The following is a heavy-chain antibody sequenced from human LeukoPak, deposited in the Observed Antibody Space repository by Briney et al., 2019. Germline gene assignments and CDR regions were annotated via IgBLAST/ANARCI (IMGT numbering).Heavy chain of an antibody. CDR3: ARDSVAVRPGWFDP. Sequence: ASVKVSCKPTGYTFTTYGISWVRQAPGQGLEWMGWISVYNGDTKYAQKFQGRVSMTTDTSTSTAYMELRSLRSDDTAVYYCARDSVAVRPGWFDPWGQGTLVTVSS. CDR2: ISVYNGDT. V-gene: IGHV1-18*01. CDR1: GYTFTTYG. D-gene: IGHD6-6*01. J-gene: IGHJ5*02.